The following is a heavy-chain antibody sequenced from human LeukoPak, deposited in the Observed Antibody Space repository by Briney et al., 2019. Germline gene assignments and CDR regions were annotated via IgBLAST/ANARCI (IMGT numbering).Heavy chain of an antibody. J-gene: IGHJ6*02. CDR3: ARGAEIAATYYNYGIDV. Sequence: ASVTVSCKASGYTFTDHYMHWVRQAPGQGLEWMGWINPISGGINYAQKFLGRVTMTRDTSMSTADMELNRLTSDDTAVYFCARGAEIAATYYNYGIDVWGPGTTVTVSS. CDR2: INPISGGI. CDR1: GYTFTDHY. D-gene: IGHD6-25*01. V-gene: IGHV1-2*02.